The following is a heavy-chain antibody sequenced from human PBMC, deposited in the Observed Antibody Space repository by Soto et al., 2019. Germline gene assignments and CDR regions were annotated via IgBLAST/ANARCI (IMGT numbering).Heavy chain of an antibody. V-gene: IGHV4-34*01. CDR2: INHSGST. D-gene: IGHD5-18*01. CDR1: GGSFSGYY. CDR3: ARGRHGYSYGTNPDY. J-gene: IGHJ4*02. Sequence: LSLTCAVYGGSFSGYYWSWIRQPPGKGLEWIGEINHSGSTNYNPSLKSRVTISVDTSKNQFSLKLSSVTAADTAVYYCARGRHGYSYGTNPDYWGQGTLVTVSS.